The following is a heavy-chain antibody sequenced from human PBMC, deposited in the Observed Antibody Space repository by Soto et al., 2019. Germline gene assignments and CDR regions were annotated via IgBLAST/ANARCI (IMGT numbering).Heavy chain of an antibody. J-gene: IGHJ6*03. D-gene: IGHD6-6*01. CDR2: IISSGVTT. Sequence: PGGSLRLSCAASGFTFSSYAMSWVRQAPGKGLEWVSVIISSGVTTYYADSVKGRFTVSRDNPRNTLYLQMKSLRAEDTAVYYCTKNRYSSSPYYKDVWGKGTTVTVSS. V-gene: IGHV3-23*01. CDR1: GFTFSSYA. CDR3: TKNRYSSSPYYKDV.